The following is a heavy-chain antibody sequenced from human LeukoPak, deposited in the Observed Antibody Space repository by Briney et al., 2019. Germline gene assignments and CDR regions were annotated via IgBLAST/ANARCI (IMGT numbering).Heavy chain of an antibody. CDR1: GGTFSSYA. D-gene: IGHD3-10*01. Sequence: SVKVSCKASGGTFSSYAISWVRQAPGQGLEWMGGIIPIFGTANYAQKFQGRVTITADKSTSTAYMELSSLRSEDTAVYYCATRSTMVRGVMRVYYYGMDVWGKGTTVTVPS. CDR2: IIPIFGTA. J-gene: IGHJ6*04. CDR3: ATRSTMVRGVMRVYYYGMDV. V-gene: IGHV1-69*06.